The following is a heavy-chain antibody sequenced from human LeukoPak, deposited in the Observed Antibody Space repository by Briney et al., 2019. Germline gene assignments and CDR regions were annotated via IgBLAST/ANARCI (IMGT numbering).Heavy chain of an antibody. D-gene: IGHD5-18*01. J-gene: IGHJ4*02. CDR2: IYYSGST. Sequence: SETLSLTCTVSGVSISSYYWSWIRQPPGKGPEWIGYIYYSGSTNYNPSLKSRVTISVDTSKNQFSLKLSSVTAADTAVYYCARGNTAMVAYYFDYWGQGTLVTVSS. V-gene: IGHV4-59*01. CDR1: GVSISSYY. CDR3: ARGNTAMVAYYFDY.